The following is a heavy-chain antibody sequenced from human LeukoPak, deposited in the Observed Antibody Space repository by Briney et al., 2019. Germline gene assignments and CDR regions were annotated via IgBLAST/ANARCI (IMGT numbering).Heavy chain of an antibody. D-gene: IGHD3-3*01. CDR1: GFTFSSYS. CDR2: ISSSSSTI. CDR3: ARDPNSIFGVVTVFDY. Sequence: AGGSLRLSCAASGFTFSSYSMNWVRQAPGEGLEWVSYISSSSSTIYYADSVKGRFTISRDNAKNSLYLQMNSLRAEDTAVYYCARDPNSIFGVVTVFDYWGQGTLVTVSS. J-gene: IGHJ4*02. V-gene: IGHV3-48*01.